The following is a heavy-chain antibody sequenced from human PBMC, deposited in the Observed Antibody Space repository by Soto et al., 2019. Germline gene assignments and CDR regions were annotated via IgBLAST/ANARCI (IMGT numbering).Heavy chain of an antibody. CDR1: GGSINNRGYY. CDR3: ARPGYSSSWYGFGY. D-gene: IGHD6-13*01. V-gene: IGHV4-31*03. Sequence: SETLSLTCTVSGGSINNRGYYWSWSRQHPGKGLEWIGYIYYTGSTDYNPSLKSRVTISLDTSKNQFSLKLSSVTAADTAVYYCARPGYSSSWYGFGYWGQGTLVTVSS. J-gene: IGHJ4*02. CDR2: IYYTGST.